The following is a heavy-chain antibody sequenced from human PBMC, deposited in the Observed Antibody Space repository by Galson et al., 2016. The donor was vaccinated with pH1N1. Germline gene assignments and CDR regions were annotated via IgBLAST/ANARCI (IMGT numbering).Heavy chain of an antibody. J-gene: IGHJ4*02. CDR1: GFTFGAFA. CDR2: ISGSGSGT. CDR3: AKGAAVTTRPRIDY. V-gene: IGHV3-23*01. Sequence: SLRLSCAASGFTFGAFAMTLVRQAPGKGLEWVSIISGSGSGTYYADSVKGRFTVSRDNSKNTLFLQMNSLRAVDTALYYCAKGAAVTTRPRIDYWGQGILVTVSS. D-gene: IGHD4-17*01.